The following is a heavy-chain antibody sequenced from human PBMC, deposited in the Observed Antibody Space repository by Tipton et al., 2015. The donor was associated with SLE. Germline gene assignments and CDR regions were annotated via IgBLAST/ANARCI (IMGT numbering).Heavy chain of an antibody. Sequence: TLSLTCAVYGGSFSGHYWAWIRQPPGKGLEWIGEVSQAEGTRYNPSLKSRVTISEDTSRDQVSLKLTSVTAADTAVYYCTRGDDSKKMGYWGQGTLVTVSS. D-gene: IGHD2-21*02. V-gene: IGHV4-34*01. CDR3: TRGDDSKKMGY. J-gene: IGHJ4*02. CDR2: VSQAEGT. CDR1: GGSFSGHY.